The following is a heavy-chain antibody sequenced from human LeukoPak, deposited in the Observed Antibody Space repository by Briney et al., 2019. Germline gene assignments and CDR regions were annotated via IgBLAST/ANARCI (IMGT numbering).Heavy chain of an antibody. CDR2: INPNSGGT. J-gene: IGHJ5*02. Sequence: ASVKVSCKASGYTFTGYYMHWVRQAPGQGLEWMGWINPNSGGTNYAQKFQGRVTMTRDTSISTAYMELSRLRSDDTAVYYCARDPAAAGYVWFDPWGQGTLVTVS. V-gene: IGHV1-2*02. D-gene: IGHD6-13*01. CDR3: ARDPAAAGYVWFDP. CDR1: GYTFTGYY.